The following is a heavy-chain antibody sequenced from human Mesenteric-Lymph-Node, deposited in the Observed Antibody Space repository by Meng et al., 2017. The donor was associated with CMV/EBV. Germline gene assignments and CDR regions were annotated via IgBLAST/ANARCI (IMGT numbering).Heavy chain of an antibody. CDR3: ARGLGYCSSTSCYLYYGMDV. D-gene: IGHD2-2*01. V-gene: IGHV1-2*02. CDR1: GYTFTEYY. J-gene: IGHJ6*02. CDR2: INPNRGDT. Sequence: ASVKVSCKASGYTFTEYYLHWVRQAPGQGLEWLGWINPNRGDTKYAQKVQGRVIMTRDTSISTAYMELSRLRSDDTAVYYCARGLGYCSSTSCYLYYGMDVWGQGTTVTVSS.